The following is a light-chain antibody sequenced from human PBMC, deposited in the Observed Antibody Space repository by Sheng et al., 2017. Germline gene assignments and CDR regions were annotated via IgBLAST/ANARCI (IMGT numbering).Light chain of an antibody. J-gene: IGLJ1*01. Sequence: QSVLTQPPSASGTPGQRVTISCSGSSANIGRNTVSWYQQFPGTAPKLLISRNDKRPSGVPDRISGSKSGTSASLVISGLQSEDEADYYCATWDDSLKGLVFGAGTKVSVL. CDR1: SANIGRNT. CDR2: RND. CDR3: ATWDDSLKGLV. V-gene: IGLV1-44*01.